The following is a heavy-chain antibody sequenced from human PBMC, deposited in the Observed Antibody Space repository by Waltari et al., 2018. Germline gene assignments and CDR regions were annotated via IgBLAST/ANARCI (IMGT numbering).Heavy chain of an antibody. D-gene: IGHD1-26*01. CDR1: GYSISSGYY. CDR3: ARHHDSGSYHDAPNWYFDL. Sequence: QVQLQESGPGLVKPSETLSLTCAVSGYSISSGYYWGWIRQPPGKGLEWIGSIYHSGRTYYNPSLQSRVTISVDTSKNQFSLKLSAVTAADTAVYYCARHHDSGSYHDAPNWYFDLWGRGTLVTVSS. V-gene: IGHV4-38-2*01. CDR2: IYHSGRT. J-gene: IGHJ2*01.